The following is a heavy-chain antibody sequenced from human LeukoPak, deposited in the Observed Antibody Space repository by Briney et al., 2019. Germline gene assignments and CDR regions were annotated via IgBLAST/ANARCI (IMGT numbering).Heavy chain of an antibody. J-gene: IGHJ4*02. Sequence: GESLKISCKGSGYNFNTYWVAWVRQLPGKGLEWMGIIRPMNSDMRYSPSFQGQVTISADRSINTAYLQWSSLTASDTAMYYCARFSSSWYGLDYWGQGTLVTVSS. CDR2: IRPMNSDM. V-gene: IGHV5-51*01. CDR1: GYNFNTYW. CDR3: ARFSSSWYGLDY. D-gene: IGHD6-13*01.